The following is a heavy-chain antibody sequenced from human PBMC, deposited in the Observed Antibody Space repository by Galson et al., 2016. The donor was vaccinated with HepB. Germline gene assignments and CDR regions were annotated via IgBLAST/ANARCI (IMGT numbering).Heavy chain of an antibody. CDR1: GYTFTNYG. J-gene: IGHJ4*02. CDR2: ISPYNGDT. D-gene: IGHD2-8*02. CDR3: VRDRGRRWDIVLVVGDS. V-gene: IGHV1-18*04. Sequence: SVKVSCKASGYTFTNYGFSWVRQAPGQGLEWMGWISPYNGDTKFAHRFQGRVSMTADTSTTTAYMELRNLRSDDTAVYYCVRDRGRRWDIVLVVGDSWGQGTLVIVSS.